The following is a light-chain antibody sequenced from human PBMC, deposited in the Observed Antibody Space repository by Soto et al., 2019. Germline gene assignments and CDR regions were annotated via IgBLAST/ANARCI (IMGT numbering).Light chain of an antibody. V-gene: IGKV3-11*01. CDR3: QQRHMWPIT. Sequence: ELVLTQSPATLSLSPGERATLSCRASQSVSSSLAWYQQKPGQAPRLLIYDAYNRATGIPPRFSGSGSGTDFTLTISSLEPEDSAVYYCQQRHMWPITFGQGTRLEIK. J-gene: IGKJ5*01. CDR2: DAY. CDR1: QSVSSS.